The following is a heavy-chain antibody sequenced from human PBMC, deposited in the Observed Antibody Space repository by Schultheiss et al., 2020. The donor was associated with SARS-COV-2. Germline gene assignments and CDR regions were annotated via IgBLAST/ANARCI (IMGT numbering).Heavy chain of an antibody. J-gene: IGHJ4*02. V-gene: IGHV4-4*07. Sequence: SQTLSLTCTVSGGSISSYYWSWIRQPAGKGLEWIGRIYYSGSTNYNPSLKSRVTISVDTSKNQFSLKLSSVTAADTAVYYCARARLWFGELHYDYWGQGTLVTVSS. D-gene: IGHD3-10*01. CDR1: GGSISSYY. CDR3: ARARLWFGELHYDY. CDR2: IYYSGST.